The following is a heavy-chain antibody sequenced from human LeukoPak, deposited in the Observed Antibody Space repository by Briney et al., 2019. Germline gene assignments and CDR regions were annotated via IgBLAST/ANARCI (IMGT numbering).Heavy chain of an antibody. CDR3: ARVATYYYDSSGSNDAFDI. D-gene: IGHD3-22*01. CDR1: GGTFSSYA. J-gene: IGHJ3*02. CDR2: IIPIFGTA. Sequence: SVKLSCKASGGTFSSYAISWVRQAPGQGLEWMGGIIPIFGTANFAKKLQGRVTITTDESTSTAYMELSSLRSEDTAVYYCARVATYYYDSSGSNDAFDIWGQGTMVTVSS. V-gene: IGHV1-69*05.